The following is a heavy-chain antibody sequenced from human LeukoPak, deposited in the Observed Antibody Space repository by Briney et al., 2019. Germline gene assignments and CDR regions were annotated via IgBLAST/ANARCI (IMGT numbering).Heavy chain of an antibody. D-gene: IGHD3-22*01. CDR2: IYTSGST. V-gene: IGHV4-61*02. Sequence: PSETLSLTCTVSGGSISSGSYYWSWIRQPAGKGLEWIGRIYTSGSTNYNPSLKSRVTISVDTSKNQFSLKLSSVTAADTAVYYCARVGYYYDSSGYTDAFDIWGQGTMVTVSS. J-gene: IGHJ3*02. CDR1: GGSISSGSYY. CDR3: ARVGYYYDSSGYTDAFDI.